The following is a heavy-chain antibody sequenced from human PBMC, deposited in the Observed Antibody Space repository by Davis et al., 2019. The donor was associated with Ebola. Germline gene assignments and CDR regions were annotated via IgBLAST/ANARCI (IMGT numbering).Heavy chain of an antibody. D-gene: IGHD6-6*01. Sequence: PGGSLRLSCAASGFTISNYWMSWVRQAPGKGLEWVANIKQDGSEKYYVDSVKGRFTISRDNAKNSLYLQMNSLRAEDTAVYFCARGVKGSSSSWYSYYGMDVWGQGTTVTVSS. J-gene: IGHJ6*02. CDR2: IKQDGSEK. CDR3: ARGVKGSSSSWYSYYGMDV. CDR1: GFTISNYW. V-gene: IGHV3-7*03.